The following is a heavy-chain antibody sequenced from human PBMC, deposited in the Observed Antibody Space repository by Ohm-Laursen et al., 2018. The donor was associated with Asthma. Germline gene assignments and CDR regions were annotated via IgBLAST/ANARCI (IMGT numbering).Heavy chain of an antibody. CDR2: IKPGGIAN. Sequence: SLRLSCAASGLPFSNFWMSWVRQAPGKGLEWVANIKPGGIANAYLDSVRGRFTISKDNGKNSLYLQMHSLRGEDTALYYCARDSGWNALDLWGQGTLVSVS. V-gene: IGHV3-7*05. J-gene: IGHJ5*02. CDR1: GLPFSNFW. D-gene: IGHD1-1*01. CDR3: ARDSGWNALDL.